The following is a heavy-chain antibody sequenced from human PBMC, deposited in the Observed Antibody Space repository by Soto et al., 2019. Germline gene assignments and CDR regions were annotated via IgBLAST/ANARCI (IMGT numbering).Heavy chain of an antibody. CDR2: ITADGGT. Sequence: EVQVLESGGGLVQPGGSLRLSCEGSEFTVSGHAMTWIRQAPGKGPEWVSTITADGGTYYADSVKGRFAMYRETSENTLYLQMNRLGAEDTAAYYCAPHVSCSGGSCQYDAFAIRGQGTMVTVSS. CDR3: APHVSCSGGSCQYDAFAI. D-gene: IGHD2-15*01. V-gene: IGHV3-23*01. J-gene: IGHJ3*02. CDR1: EFTVSGHA.